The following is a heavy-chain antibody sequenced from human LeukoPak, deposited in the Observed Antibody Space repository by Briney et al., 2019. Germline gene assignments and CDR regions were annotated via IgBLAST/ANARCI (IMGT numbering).Heavy chain of an antibody. CDR2: INHSGST. V-gene: IGHV4-34*01. CDR1: GGSFSGYY. Sequence: SETLSLTCAVYGGSFSGYYWSWTRQPPGKGLEWIGEINHSGSTYYNPSLKSRVTISVDTSKNQFSLKLSSVTAADTAVYYCTRPYYYDSSGSPDYWGQGTLVTVSS. J-gene: IGHJ4*02. D-gene: IGHD3-22*01. CDR3: TRPYYYDSSGSPDY.